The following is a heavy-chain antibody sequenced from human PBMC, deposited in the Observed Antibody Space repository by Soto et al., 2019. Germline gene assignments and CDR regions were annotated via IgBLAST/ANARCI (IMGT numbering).Heavy chain of an antibody. D-gene: IGHD6-13*01. CDR2: IYYSGST. V-gene: IGHV4-31*03. Sequence: SETLSLTCTVSGGSISSGGYYWSWIRQHPGKGLEWIGYIYYSGSTYYNPSLKSRVTISVDTSKNQFSLKLSSVTAADTAVYYCARVLVAARPAYSSSWYEDYWGQGTLVTVSS. J-gene: IGHJ4*02. CDR3: ARVLVAARPAYSSSWYEDY. CDR1: GGSISSGGYY.